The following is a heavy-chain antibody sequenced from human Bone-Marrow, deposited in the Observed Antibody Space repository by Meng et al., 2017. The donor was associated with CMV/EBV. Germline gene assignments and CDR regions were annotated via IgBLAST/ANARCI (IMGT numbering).Heavy chain of an antibody. D-gene: IGHD3-3*01. Sequence: GGSLRLSCAASGFTLSNYAMSWVRQAPGKGLEWVGRIKSKTDGGTTDYAAPVKGRFTISRDDSKNTLYLQMNSLKTEDTAVYYCTTDYVLTYYDFWSGYPPFDYWGQGTLVTVSS. J-gene: IGHJ4*02. CDR1: GFTLSNYA. CDR2: IKSKTDGGTT. V-gene: IGHV3-15*01. CDR3: TTDYVLTYYDFWSGYPPFDY.